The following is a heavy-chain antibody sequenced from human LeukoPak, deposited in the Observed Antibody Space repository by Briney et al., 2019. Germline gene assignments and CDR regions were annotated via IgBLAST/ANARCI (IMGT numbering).Heavy chain of an antibody. D-gene: IGHD3-22*01. Sequence: GGSLRLSCAASGFTFSSYAMSWVRQAPGKGLDWVSAISGSGGSTYYADSVKGRFTISRDNSKNTLYLQMNSLRAEDTAVYYCAKPLYYYDSSGYPYYYMDVWGKGTTVTVSS. J-gene: IGHJ6*03. CDR1: GFTFSSYA. CDR2: ISGSGGST. V-gene: IGHV3-23*01. CDR3: AKPLYYYDSSGYPYYYMDV.